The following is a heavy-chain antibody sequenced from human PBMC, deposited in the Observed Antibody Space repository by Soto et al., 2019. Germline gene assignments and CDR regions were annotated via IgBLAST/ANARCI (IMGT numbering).Heavy chain of an antibody. CDR3: TRSCTGGSCYVYGAYNRFDP. CDR2: IYHSGRT. V-gene: IGHV4-4*03. J-gene: IGHJ5*02. D-gene: IGHD2-15*01. Sequence: PETLSLTCDVSGDSISSSNWWSWVRQPPGKGLEWIAEIYHSGRTNYNPSLKSRVTISIDKSKNQFSLKLGSVTAADTAVYYCTRSCTGGSCYVYGAYNRFDPWGQGTLVTVSS. CDR1: GDSISSSNW.